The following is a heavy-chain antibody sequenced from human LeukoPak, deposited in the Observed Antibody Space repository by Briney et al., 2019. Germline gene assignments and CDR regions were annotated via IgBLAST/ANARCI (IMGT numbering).Heavy chain of an antibody. J-gene: IGHJ4*02. V-gene: IGHV3-48*03. Sequence: QPGGSLRLSCAASGFTFSSYEMNWVRQAPGKGLEWVSYISSSGSTIYYADSVKGRFTISRDNAKNSMYLQMNSLRDEDTAVYYCARASPSGYDYWGQGTLVTVSS. CDR2: ISSSGSTI. CDR1: GFTFSSYE. D-gene: IGHD3-22*01. CDR3: ARASPSGYDY.